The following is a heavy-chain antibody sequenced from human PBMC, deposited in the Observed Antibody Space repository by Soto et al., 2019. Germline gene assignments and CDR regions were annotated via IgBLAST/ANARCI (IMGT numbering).Heavy chain of an antibody. V-gene: IGHV1-69*01. Sequence: QVQLVQSGAEVKKPGSSVKVSCKASGGTFSSYAISWVRQAPGQGLEWMEGIIPIFGTANYAQKFQGRVTITADESTSTAYMELSSLRSEDTAVYYCAREFEGIAVAGSFRNYYYYGMDVWGQGTTVTASS. CDR2: IIPIFGTA. CDR3: AREFEGIAVAGSFRNYYYYGMDV. D-gene: IGHD6-19*01. CDR1: GGTFSSYA. J-gene: IGHJ6*02.